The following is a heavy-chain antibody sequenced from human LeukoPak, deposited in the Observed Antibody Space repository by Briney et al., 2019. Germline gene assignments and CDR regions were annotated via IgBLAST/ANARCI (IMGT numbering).Heavy chain of an antibody. V-gene: IGHV4-38-2*02. CDR1: GYSISSGYY. J-gene: IGHJ4*02. D-gene: IGHD3-10*01. CDR2: IYHSGST. CDR3: ARVGSYGSGSYYNDGFDY. Sequence: SETLSLTCTVSGYSISSGYYWGWIRQPPGQGLEWIGSIYHSGSTYYNPSLKSRVTISVDTSKNQFSLKLSSVTAADTAVYYCARVGSYGSGSYYNDGFDYWGQGTLVTVSS.